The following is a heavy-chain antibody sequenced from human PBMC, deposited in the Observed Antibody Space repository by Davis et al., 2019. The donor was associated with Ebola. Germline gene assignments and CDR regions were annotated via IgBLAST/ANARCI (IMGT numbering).Heavy chain of an antibody. CDR2: ISYEGSVK. CDR3: VKDRGEMATIAYYSSGMDV. J-gene: IGHJ6*02. D-gene: IGHD5-24*01. Sequence: GESLKISCAASGFTVSSNYMSWVRQAPGKGLEWVAFISYEGSVKYYADSVKGRFTTSRDNSKNTLTLQMTSLGAEDTAVYYCVKDRGEMATIAYYSSGMDVWGQGTTVTVSS. V-gene: IGHV3-30*18. CDR1: GFTVSSNY.